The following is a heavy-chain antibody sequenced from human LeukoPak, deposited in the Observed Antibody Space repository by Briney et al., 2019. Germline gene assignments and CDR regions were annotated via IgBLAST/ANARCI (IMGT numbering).Heavy chain of an antibody. D-gene: IGHD3/OR15-3a*01. CDR2: IYHSGST. CDR3: GRGYWTGYHHLDF. V-gene: IGHV4-4*02. J-gene: IGHJ4*02. CDR1: GGSISSSYW. Sequence: PSGTLSLTCAVSGGSISSSYWWTWVRQPPGKGLEWIGEIYHSGSTNYNPSLKSRLSMSLDKSRNQFSLKLTSVTAADTAVYYCGRGYWTGYHHLDFWGQGALVTASS.